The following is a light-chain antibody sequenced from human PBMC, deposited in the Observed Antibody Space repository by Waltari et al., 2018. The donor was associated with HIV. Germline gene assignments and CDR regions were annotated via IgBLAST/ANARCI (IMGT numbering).Light chain of an antibody. J-gene: IGKJ4*01. Sequence: DIQMTQSPSSLSASVGDRVTITCQANEDISRSLSWYQQKPGKAPRLLIRDASFLGSGVPSRFSGSGSGTHFTLTITNLQAEDIATYYCHQHRALPLTFGGGTKIEIK. CDR1: EDISRS. V-gene: IGKV1-33*01. CDR2: DAS. CDR3: HQHRALPLT.